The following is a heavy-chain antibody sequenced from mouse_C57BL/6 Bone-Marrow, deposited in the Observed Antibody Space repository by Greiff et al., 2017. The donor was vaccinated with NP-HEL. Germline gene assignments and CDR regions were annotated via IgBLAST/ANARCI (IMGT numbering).Heavy chain of an antibody. J-gene: IGHJ1*03. CDR2: ISNLAYSI. Sequence: EVQLVESGGGLVQPGGSLKLSCAASGFTFSDYGMAWVRQAPRKGPEWVAFISNLAYSIYYADTVTGRFTISRENAKNTLYLEMSSLRSEDTAMYYCARQPYYYGSGYVYIDVWGTGTTVTVSS. CDR3: ARQPYYYGSGYVYIDV. V-gene: IGHV5-15*01. D-gene: IGHD1-1*01. CDR1: GFTFSDYG.